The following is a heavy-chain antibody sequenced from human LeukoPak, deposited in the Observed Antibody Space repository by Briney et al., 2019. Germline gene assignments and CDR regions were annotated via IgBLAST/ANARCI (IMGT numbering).Heavy chain of an antibody. CDR1: GGSISSSSYY. Sequence: SETLSLTCTVSGGSISSSSYYWGWIRQPPGKGLEWIGSIYYSGSTYYNPSLKSRVTISVDTSKNQFSLKLSSVTAADTAVYYCARVHPVNGGEFDYWGQGTLVTVSS. CDR2: IYYSGST. J-gene: IGHJ4*02. V-gene: IGHV4-39*07. CDR3: ARVHPVNGGEFDY. D-gene: IGHD4-11*01.